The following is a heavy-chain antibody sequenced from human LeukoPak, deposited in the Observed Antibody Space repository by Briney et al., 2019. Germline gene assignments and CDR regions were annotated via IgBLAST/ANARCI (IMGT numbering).Heavy chain of an antibody. CDR1: GYSFTSYW. Sequence: GESLKISCKGSGYSFTSYWIGWVRQMPGKGLEWMGIIYPGDSDTRYSPSFQGQVTISADKSNSTAYLQWSSLKASDTAMYYCARMGSLDSSSWFGAFDIWGQGTMVTVSS. CDR2: IYPGDSDT. V-gene: IGHV5-51*01. J-gene: IGHJ3*02. D-gene: IGHD6-13*01. CDR3: ARMGSLDSSSWFGAFDI.